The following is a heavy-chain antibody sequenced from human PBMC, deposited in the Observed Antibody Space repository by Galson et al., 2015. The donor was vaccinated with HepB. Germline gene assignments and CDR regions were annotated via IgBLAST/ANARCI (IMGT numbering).Heavy chain of an antibody. D-gene: IGHD3-3*01. CDR3: ARDRIITIFGVVTYYFDY. CDR1: GFTFSSNG. J-gene: IGHJ4*02. CDR2: ISYDGSNK. V-gene: IGHV3-30*03. Sequence: SLRLSCAASGFTFSSNGMHWVRQAPGKGLEWVAVISYDGSNKYYADSVKGRFTISRDNSKNTLYLQMNSLRAEDTTVYYCARDRIITIFGVVTYYFDYWGQGTLVTVSS.